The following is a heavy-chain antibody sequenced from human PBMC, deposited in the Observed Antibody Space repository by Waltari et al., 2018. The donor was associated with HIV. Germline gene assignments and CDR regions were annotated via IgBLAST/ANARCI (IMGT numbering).Heavy chain of an antibody. CDR2: IKSKTDGGTT. CDR1: GFTFSNAR. CDR3: TTAMVDY. Sequence: EVQLVESGGGLVKPGGSLRLCCAGSGFTFSNARISWGRQAPGKGLEWVGRIKSKTDGGTTDYAAPVKGRFTISRDDSKNTLYLQMNSLKTEDTAVYYCTTAMVDYWGQGTLVTVSS. J-gene: IGHJ4*02. D-gene: IGHD2-8*01. V-gene: IGHV3-15*01.